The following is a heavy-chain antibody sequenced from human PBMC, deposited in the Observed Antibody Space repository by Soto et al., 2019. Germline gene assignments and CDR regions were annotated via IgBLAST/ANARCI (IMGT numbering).Heavy chain of an antibody. V-gene: IGHV1-46*01. J-gene: IGHJ6*02. Sequence: GASVKVSCKPSGYSFSNFYVHWVRQAPGQGLEWMGIIDPSSGTTSYTQKFQERVTMTRDTSMSTVYMELSRLRSEDTAVYYCARDLGSYYYDSSGYKPRQYGMDVWGQGTTVTVSS. CDR2: IDPSSGTT. CDR1: GYSFSNFY. CDR3: ARDLGSYYYDSSGYKPRQYGMDV. D-gene: IGHD3-22*01.